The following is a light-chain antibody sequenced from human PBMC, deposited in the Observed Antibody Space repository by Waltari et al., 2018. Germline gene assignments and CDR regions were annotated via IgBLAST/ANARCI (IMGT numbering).Light chain of an antibody. CDR2: KDN. CDR3: QSTDSSGTSV. V-gene: IGLV3-25*03. J-gene: IGLJ2*01. Sequence: SYELTQPPSVSVSPGQTAKITCSGDALPKQYAYWYQQKPGQAPLQVIYKDNGEPSGNPQRFSGSSSGTTVTLTISGVQAEDEADYYCQSTDSSGTSVFGGGTKLTVL. CDR1: ALPKQY.